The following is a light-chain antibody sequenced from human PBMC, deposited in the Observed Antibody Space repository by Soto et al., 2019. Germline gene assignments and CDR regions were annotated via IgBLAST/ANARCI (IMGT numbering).Light chain of an antibody. CDR2: STN. CDR1: GSNIATNS. J-gene: IGLJ3*02. CDR3: AAWDDSLLAWV. V-gene: IGLV1-44*01. Sequence: QSVLTQPPSASGTPGQRVTISCSGSGSNIATNSVNWYQHLPGTAPKLLMYSTNQRPSGVPARFSGSMSGTSASLAISGLQSGDEGDYYCAAWDDSLLAWVFGGGTKLT.